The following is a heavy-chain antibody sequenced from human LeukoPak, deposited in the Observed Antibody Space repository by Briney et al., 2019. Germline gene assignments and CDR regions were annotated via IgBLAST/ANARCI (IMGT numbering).Heavy chain of an antibody. D-gene: IGHD1-1*01. Sequence: GGSLRLSCAASGFTFSSYAITWVRQAPGKGLEWVSAVSSNGAKTYYADSVKGRFTISRDNSKNTLYLQMNSLRAEDTAVYYCAKEVWSTGTTTPFDYWGQGTLVTVSS. CDR3: AKEVWSTGTTTPFDY. V-gene: IGHV3-23*01. J-gene: IGHJ4*02. CDR2: VSSNGAKT. CDR1: GFTFSSYA.